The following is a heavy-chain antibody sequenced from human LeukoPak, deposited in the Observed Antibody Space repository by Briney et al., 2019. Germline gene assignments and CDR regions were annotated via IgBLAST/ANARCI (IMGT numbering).Heavy chain of an antibody. Sequence: SETLSLTCTVSDGSMTNYYWSWIRQPAGKGLEWIGRMRTSGNNNYNPSLASRVSMSVDTSKRQLSLKLSSVTAADTAVYYCARDRLLWFGELSRASDYWGQGTLVTVSS. CDR3: ARDRLLWFGELSRASDY. CDR2: MRTSGNN. CDR1: DGSMTNYY. J-gene: IGHJ4*02. V-gene: IGHV4-4*07. D-gene: IGHD3-10*01.